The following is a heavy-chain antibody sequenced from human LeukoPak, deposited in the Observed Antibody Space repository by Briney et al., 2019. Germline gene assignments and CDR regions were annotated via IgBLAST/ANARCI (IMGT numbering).Heavy chain of an antibody. J-gene: IGHJ4*02. CDR1: GFTFTRHW. D-gene: IGHD6-6*01. Sequence: PGESLKISCAVSGFTFTRHWIGWVRQMPGKGLEWMGIIYPDDSDTRYSPSFEGQVTFSVDKSITSAYLQWSSLKASDSAIYYCARRLPSSSSYGVYDFWGQGTLVTVSS. CDR3: ARRLPSSSSYGVYDF. V-gene: IGHV5-51*01. CDR2: IYPDDSDT.